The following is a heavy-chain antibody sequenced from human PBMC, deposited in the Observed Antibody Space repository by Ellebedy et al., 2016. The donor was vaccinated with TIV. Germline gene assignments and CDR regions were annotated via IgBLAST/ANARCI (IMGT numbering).Heavy chain of an antibody. CDR3: ARDKDNSGSRTMDV. Sequence: AASVKVSCKASGYTFTLYAIHWMRQAPGQGLEWMGWINTHTGETKYSEKLQGRVTFTRDTSATTAYMELSSLRSEDTAVYYCARDKDNSGSRTMDVWGKGTPVTVSS. CDR1: GYTFTLYA. D-gene: IGHD3-10*01. V-gene: IGHV1-3*04. J-gene: IGHJ6*03. CDR2: INTHTGET.